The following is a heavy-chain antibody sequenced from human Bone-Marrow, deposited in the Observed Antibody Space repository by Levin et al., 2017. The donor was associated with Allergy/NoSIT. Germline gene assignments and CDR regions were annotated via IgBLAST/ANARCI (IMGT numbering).Heavy chain of an antibody. CDR3: ARLRARGSSLDY. CDR2: LPFFPVPP. J-gene: IGHJ4*02. Sequence: ASVKVSCKASGYTFTTSAMHWVRQAPGQSLEWMVCLPFFPVPPPSSPPFPCRGTITRDTSADTVYMELSSLKSEDTAVYYCARLRARGSSLDYWGQGTLVTVSS. CDR1: GYTFTTSA. V-gene: IGHV1-3*01. D-gene: IGHD6-13*01.